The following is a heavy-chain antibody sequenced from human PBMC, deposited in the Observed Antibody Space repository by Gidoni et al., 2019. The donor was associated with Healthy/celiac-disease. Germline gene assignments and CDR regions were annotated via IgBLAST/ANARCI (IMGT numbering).Heavy chain of an antibody. Sequence: EVQLVQSGAEVKTPGESLKISCKGSGYSFTSYWLGWVRQMPGKGLEWMGIIYPGDSDTRYSPSFQGQVTISADKSISTAYLQWSSLKASDTAMYYCARQSSYCSGGSCYSYYFDYWGQGTLVTVSS. D-gene: IGHD2-15*01. J-gene: IGHJ4*02. V-gene: IGHV5-51*01. CDR3: ARQSSYCSGGSCYSYYFDY. CDR2: IYPGDSDT. CDR1: GYSFTSYW.